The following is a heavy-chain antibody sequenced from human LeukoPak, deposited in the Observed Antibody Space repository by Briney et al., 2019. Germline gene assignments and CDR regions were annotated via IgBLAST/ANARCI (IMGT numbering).Heavy chain of an antibody. J-gene: IGHJ4*02. Sequence: SETLSLTCTVSGASISSYYWSWIRQPPGKGLEWIGYIHYSGSTNYNSSLKSRVTISLDTSKNQFSLKLSSVTAADTAVYYCARHGNIVVVTTTRSGYFDYWGQGTLVTVSS. V-gene: IGHV4-59*08. CDR2: IHYSGST. CDR1: GASISSYY. CDR3: ARHGNIVVVTTTRSGYFDY. D-gene: IGHD2-21*02.